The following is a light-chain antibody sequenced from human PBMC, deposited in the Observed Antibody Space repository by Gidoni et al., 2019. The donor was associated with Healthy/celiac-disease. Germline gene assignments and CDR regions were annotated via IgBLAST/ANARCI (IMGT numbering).Light chain of an antibody. Sequence: QSALTQPASVSGSPGQSITISCTGTSSDVGGYNYVYWYQQHPGKAPKLLIYEVSNRPYGVSQRFSGFKSGHPASLPISGRPAEDEADYYCSSYTSSSTWVFGGGTKLTVL. CDR3: SSYTSSSTWV. CDR1: SSDVGGYNY. V-gene: IGLV2-14*01. CDR2: EVS. J-gene: IGLJ3*02.